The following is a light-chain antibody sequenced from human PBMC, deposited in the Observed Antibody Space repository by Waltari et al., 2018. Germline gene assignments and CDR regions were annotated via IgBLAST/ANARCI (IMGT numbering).Light chain of an antibody. V-gene: IGKV3-20*01. CDR2: DTS. CDR3: QQDDTLPRVT. CDR1: QYVNIRY. J-gene: IGKJ4*02. Sequence: EIVLTQSPGTLSLSPGEGATLSCRASQYVNIRYLAWYQQKPGQAPRLLIYDTSTRAAGSPDRVSGSGSGRDFTLTISRLEPEDFAVYYCQQDDTLPRVTFGGGTKVEIK.